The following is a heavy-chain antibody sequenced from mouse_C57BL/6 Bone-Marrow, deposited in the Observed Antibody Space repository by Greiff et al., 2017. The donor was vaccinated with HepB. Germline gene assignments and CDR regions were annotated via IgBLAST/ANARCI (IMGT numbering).Heavy chain of an antibody. J-gene: IGHJ4*01. CDR3: ARESCFYYAMDY. V-gene: IGHV1-55*01. D-gene: IGHD3-3*01. CDR2: IYPGSGST. Sequence: QVQLQQSGAELVKPGASVKMSCKASGYTFTCYWITWVKQRPGQGLEWIGDIYPGSGSTNYNEKFKSKATLTVDTSSSTAYMQLSSLTSEDSAVYYCARESCFYYAMDYWGQGTSVTVSS. CDR1: GYTFTCYW.